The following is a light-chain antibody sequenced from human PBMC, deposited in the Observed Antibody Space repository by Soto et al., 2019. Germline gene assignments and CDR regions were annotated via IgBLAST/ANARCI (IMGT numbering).Light chain of an antibody. Sequence: EIVMPQSPAPPSVSPGERATPSRKASQSVSSSYLAWYQQKPGQAPRLLIYGASSRATGIPDRFSGSGSGTDFTLTISRLEPEDFAVYYCQQYGSSPVTFGQGTKVDI. CDR1: QSVSSSY. CDR3: QQYGSSPVT. CDR2: GAS. V-gene: IGKV3-20*01. J-gene: IGKJ1*01.